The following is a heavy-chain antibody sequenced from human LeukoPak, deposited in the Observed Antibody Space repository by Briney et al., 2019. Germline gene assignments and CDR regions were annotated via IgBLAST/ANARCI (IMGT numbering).Heavy chain of an antibody. CDR2: ITYDGSNE. CDR1: GFTFSSYG. J-gene: IGHJ4*02. D-gene: IGHD2-2*02. CDR3: AKGCDTRCYRFTH. Sequence: PGRSLRLSCAASGFTFSSYGMHWVRQAPDKGLEWVALITYDGSNEYYADSVKGRFTLSRANSKNTLYLQMNSLRAEDTAVYYCAKGCDTRCYRFTHWGQGTLVTVSS. V-gene: IGHV3-30*18.